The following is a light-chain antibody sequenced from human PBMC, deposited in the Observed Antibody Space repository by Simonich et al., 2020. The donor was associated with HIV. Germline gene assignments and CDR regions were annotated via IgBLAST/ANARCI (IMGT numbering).Light chain of an antibody. CDR2: GAS. CDR3: QQYNNWPPLT. J-gene: IGKJ4*01. CDR1: QSVSRK. Sequence: EIVMTQSPATLSVSPGERATLSCRASQSVSRKLAWYQQRLGQAPRLLIYGASTRATGIPARFSGSGSGSEFTRTISSLQSEDFAVYYCQQYNNWPPLTFGGGTKVEMK. V-gene: IGKV3-15*01.